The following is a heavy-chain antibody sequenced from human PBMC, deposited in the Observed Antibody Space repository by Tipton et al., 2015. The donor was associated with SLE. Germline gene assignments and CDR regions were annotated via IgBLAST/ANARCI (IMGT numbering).Heavy chain of an antibody. CDR3: TTDRSYDDSSGPYYFDY. D-gene: IGHD3-22*01. CDR2: IKSKTDGGTT. V-gene: IGHV3-15*01. CDR1: GFTFSNAW. J-gene: IGHJ4*02. Sequence: GSLRLSCAASGFTFSNAWMSWVRQAPGKGLEWVGRIKSKTDGGTTDYAAPVKGRFTISRDDSKNTLYLQMNSLKTEDTAVYYCTTDRSYDDSSGPYYFDYWGQGTLVTVSS.